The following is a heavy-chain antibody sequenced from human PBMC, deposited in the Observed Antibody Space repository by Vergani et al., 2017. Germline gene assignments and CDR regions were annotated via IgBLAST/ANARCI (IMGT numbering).Heavy chain of an antibody. CDR3: ASLCSSTSCFYFEY. Sequence: QVQLVQSGAEVKKPGSSVKVSCKASGGTFSSYTISWVRQAPGQGLEWMGRIIPILGIANYAQKFQGRVTITADKSTSTAYMQLSRLRSEDTAVYYCASLCSSTSCFYFEYWGQGTLVTVSS. CDR1: GGTFSSYT. CDR2: IIPILGIA. V-gene: IGHV1-69*02. J-gene: IGHJ4*02. D-gene: IGHD2-2*01.